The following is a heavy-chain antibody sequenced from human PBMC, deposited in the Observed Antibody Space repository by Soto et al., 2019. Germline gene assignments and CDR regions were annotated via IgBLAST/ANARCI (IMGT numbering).Heavy chain of an antibody. D-gene: IGHD4-17*01. V-gene: IGHV4-4*02. Sequence: QVQLQESGPGLVKPSGTLSLTCAVSGGSISSSNWWSWVRQPPGKGLEWIGEIYHSGSTNYNPSLKSRVTISVDKSKNQFSLKLSSVTAADTAVYYCARVAPQFDYGDHGDRFDPWGQGTLVTVSS. CDR1: GGSISSSNW. J-gene: IGHJ5*02. CDR2: IYHSGST. CDR3: ARVAPQFDYGDHGDRFDP.